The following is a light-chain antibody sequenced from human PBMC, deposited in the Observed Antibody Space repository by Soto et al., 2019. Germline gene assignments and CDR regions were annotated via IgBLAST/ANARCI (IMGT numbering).Light chain of an antibody. CDR3: SSYAGYRNLV. J-gene: IGLJ2*01. CDR1: SSDVGDYNY. CDR2: EVN. Sequence: QSALTQPPSASGSPGQSVTISCTGTSSDVGDYNYVSWYQQHPGKAPKLMSYEVNKRPSGVPDRFSGSKSGNTASLTVSGLQAEYEADYYCSSYAGYRNLVFGGWTKVTVL. V-gene: IGLV2-8*01.